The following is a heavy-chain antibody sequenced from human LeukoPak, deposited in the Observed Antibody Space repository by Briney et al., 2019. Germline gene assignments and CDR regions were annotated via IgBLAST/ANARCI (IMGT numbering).Heavy chain of an antibody. J-gene: IGHJ4*02. D-gene: IGHD6-13*01. CDR3: ATPFATGFSSTWPSY. Sequence: KASETLSLTCTVSGGSISSIGFYWGWIRQPPGKGLEWIGSVYYSGTTYYNPSLESRVTIFVDTSKNQLSLRLSSVTAADTAVYYCATPFATGFSSTWPSYWGQGTLVTVSS. CDR2: VYYSGTT. V-gene: IGHV4-39*01. CDR1: GGSISSIGFY.